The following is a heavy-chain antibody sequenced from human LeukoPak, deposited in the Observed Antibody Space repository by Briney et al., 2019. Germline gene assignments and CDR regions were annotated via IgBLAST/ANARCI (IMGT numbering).Heavy chain of an antibody. CDR2: IYYSGST. J-gene: IGHJ4*02. Sequence: SETLSLTCTVSGGSISSSSYYWGWIRQPPGKGLEWIGSIYYSGSTYYNPSLKSRVTISVDTSKNQFSLKLSSVTAADTAVYYCARDYLVYLWLLRSLYFDYWGQGTLATVSS. CDR1: GGSISSSSYY. D-gene: IGHD3-22*01. V-gene: IGHV4-39*07. CDR3: ARDYLVYLWLLRSLYFDY.